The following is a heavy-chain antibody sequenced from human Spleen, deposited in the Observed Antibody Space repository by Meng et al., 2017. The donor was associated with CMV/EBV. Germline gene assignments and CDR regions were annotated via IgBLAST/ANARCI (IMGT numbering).Heavy chain of an antibody. CDR3: ARAGIAAAATDWYFEL. CDR1: GGSFSGYY. CDR2: INHSGST. V-gene: IGHV4-34*01. D-gene: IGHD6-13*01. Sequence: YGGSFSGYYWSWLRQPPGKGLEWIGEINHSGSTNYNPSLKSRVTISVDTSKNQFSLKLSSVTAADTAVYYCARAGIAAAATDWYFELWGRGTLVTVSS. J-gene: IGHJ2*01.